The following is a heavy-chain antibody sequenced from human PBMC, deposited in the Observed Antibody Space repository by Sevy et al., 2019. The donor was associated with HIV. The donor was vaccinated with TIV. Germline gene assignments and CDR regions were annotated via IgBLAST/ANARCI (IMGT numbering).Heavy chain of an antibody. CDR2: IYYNGHI. CDR3: AGENAWGRGYS. J-gene: IGHJ4*02. V-gene: IGHV4-59*08. Sequence: SETLSLTCTVSGGSITSLYWNWIRQPPGKGLEWIANIYYNGHITYNPSLKSRVTLSLDTSKNQFSLRLSSVPAADTAMYYCAGENAWGRGYSWGQGTLATVSS. CDR1: GGSITSLY. D-gene: IGHD1-26*01.